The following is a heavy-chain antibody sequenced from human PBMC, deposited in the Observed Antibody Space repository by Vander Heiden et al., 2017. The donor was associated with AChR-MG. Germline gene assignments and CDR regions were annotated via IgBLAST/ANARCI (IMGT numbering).Heavy chain of an antibody. CDR2: INHSGST. CDR1: GGSFSGYY. Sequence: QVQLQQWGAGLLKPSETLSLTFPVYGGSFSGYYWSWIRQPPGKGLEWIGEINHSGSTNYNPSLKSRVTISVDTPKNQFSLKLSSVTAADTAVYYCARVGASIAAQAFDYWGQGTLVTVSS. V-gene: IGHV4-34*01. CDR3: ARVGASIAAQAFDY. J-gene: IGHJ4*02. D-gene: IGHD6-6*01.